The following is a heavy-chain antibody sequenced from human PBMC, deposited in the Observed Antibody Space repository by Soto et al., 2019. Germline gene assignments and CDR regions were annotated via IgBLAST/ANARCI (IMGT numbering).Heavy chain of an antibody. V-gene: IGHV4-34*01. CDR3: ARGGLIAVAGTNWFDP. J-gene: IGHJ5*02. D-gene: IGHD6-19*01. Sequence: QVQLQQWGAGLLKPSETLSLTCAVYGGSFSGYYWSWIRQPPGKGLEWIGEINHSGSTNYNPSLKSRFTISXXTXTXXFPLKLSSVTAADTAVYYCARGGLIAVAGTNWFDPWGQGTLVTVSS. CDR2: INHSGST. CDR1: GGSFSGYY.